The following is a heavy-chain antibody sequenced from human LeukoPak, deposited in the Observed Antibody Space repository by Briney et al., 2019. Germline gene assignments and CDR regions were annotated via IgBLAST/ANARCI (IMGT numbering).Heavy chain of an antibody. CDR3: AGYSSSWSATLY. CDR1: GGSISSYY. Sequence: SETLSLTCTVSGGSISSYYWSWIRQPPGKGLEWIGYIYYSGSTNYNPSLKSRVIISVDTSKNQFSLKLSSVTAADTAVYYCAGYSSSWSATLYWGQGTLVTVSS. CDR2: IYYSGST. V-gene: IGHV4-59*03. D-gene: IGHD6-13*01. J-gene: IGHJ4*02.